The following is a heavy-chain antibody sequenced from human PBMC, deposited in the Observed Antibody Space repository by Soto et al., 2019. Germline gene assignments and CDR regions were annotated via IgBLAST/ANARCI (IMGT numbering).Heavy chain of an antibody. CDR3: ARALNGPAIPFDY. D-gene: IGHD2-8*01. CDR1: EGSISSGDCY. V-gene: IGHV4-30-4*01. J-gene: IGHJ4*02. CDR2: INHSGST. Sequence: PSETLCVTSTVSEGSISSGDCYRSWIRQPPGKGLEWIGEINHSGSTNYNPSLKSRVTISVDTSKNQFSLKLSSVTAADTAVYYCARALNGPAIPFDYWGQGTLVTVSS.